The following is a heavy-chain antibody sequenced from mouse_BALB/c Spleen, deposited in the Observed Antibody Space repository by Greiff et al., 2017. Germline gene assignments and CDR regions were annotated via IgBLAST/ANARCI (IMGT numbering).Heavy chain of an antibody. V-gene: IGHV1S34*01. CDR2: ISCYNGAT. J-gene: IGHJ4*01. CDR1: GYSFTLYY. Sequence: LVKTGASEKISCRASGYSFTLYYIHWVKQSHGKSLEYIGYISCYNGATGYNQKFKGKATFTVDTSSSTAYMQFNSLTSEDSAVYYCARGGDYDLLYAMDYWGQGTSVTVSS. CDR3: ARGGDYDLLYAMDY. D-gene: IGHD2-13*01.